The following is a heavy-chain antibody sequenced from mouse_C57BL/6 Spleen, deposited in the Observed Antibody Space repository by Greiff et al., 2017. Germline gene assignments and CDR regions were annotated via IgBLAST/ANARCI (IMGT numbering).Heavy chain of an antibody. CDR2: IDPSDSYT. CDR1: GYTFTSYW. D-gene: IGHD1-1*01. J-gene: IGHJ2*01. V-gene: IGHV1-50*01. Sequence: QVQLQQPGAELVKPGASVKLSCKASGYTFTSYWMQWVKQRPGQGLEWIGEIDPSDSYTNYNQKLKGKATLTVDTSSSTAYMQLSSLTSEDSAVYYCARRGPTVYYLDYWGQGTTLTVSS. CDR3: ARRGPTVYYLDY.